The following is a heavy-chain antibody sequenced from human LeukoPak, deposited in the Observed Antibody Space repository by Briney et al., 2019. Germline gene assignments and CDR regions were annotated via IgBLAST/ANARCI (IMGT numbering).Heavy chain of an antibody. J-gene: IGHJ3*02. Sequence: GGSLRLSCAASGFTFSSSWMTWGREAPGRGLERVANINQDGGEKHYVDSVQGRFTISRNNAKNSLYLQMNSLRDEDTAVYYCAREPGIGYAFDIWGQGTMVTVSS. V-gene: IGHV3-7*01. CDR1: GFTFSSSW. CDR2: INQDGGEK. D-gene: IGHD3-10*01. CDR3: AREPGIGYAFDI.